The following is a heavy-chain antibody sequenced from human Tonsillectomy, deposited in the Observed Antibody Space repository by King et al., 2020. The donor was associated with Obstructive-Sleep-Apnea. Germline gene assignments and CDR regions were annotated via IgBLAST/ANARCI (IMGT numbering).Heavy chain of an antibody. CDR3: ARDFPQNDFWSGYYPIDY. D-gene: IGHD3-3*01. CDR2: IYYSGST. V-gene: IGHV4-39*07. CDR1: GGSVSSSSYY. Sequence: QLQESGPGLVKPSETLSLTCTVSGGSVSSSSYYWGWIRQPPGKGLEWIGSIYYSGSTYYNPSLKSRVTISLDTSENQFSLKLSSVTAADTAVYYCARDFPQNDFWSGYYPIDYWGQGTLVTVSS. J-gene: IGHJ4*02.